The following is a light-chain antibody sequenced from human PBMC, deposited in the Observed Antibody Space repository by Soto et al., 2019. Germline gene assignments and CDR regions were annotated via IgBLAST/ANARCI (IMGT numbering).Light chain of an antibody. CDR1: TSDVGTFGL. V-gene: IGLV2-23*01. CDR2: EGS. CDR3: SSYAGSTTFYV. J-gene: IGLJ1*01. Sequence: QSVLTQPASVSGSPGQSITISCSGTTSDVGTFGLVSWFQQHPGKAPKLMIYEGSRRPAGVSKRFSGCKSGDTASLTISGLQAEDEAHYYCSSYAGSTTFYVFGTGTKVTVL.